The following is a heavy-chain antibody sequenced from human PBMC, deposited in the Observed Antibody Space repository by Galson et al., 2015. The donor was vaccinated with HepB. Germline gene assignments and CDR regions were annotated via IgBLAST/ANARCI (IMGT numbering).Heavy chain of an antibody. D-gene: IGHD6-19*01. CDR3: ARALRSSGWFDP. Sequence: SLRLSCAASGFTFSSYSMNWVRQAPGKGLEWVSSISSSSSYIYYADSVKGRFTISRDNAKNSLYLQMNSLRAEDTAVYYCARALRSSGWFDPWGQGTLVTVSS. CDR1: GFTFSSYS. V-gene: IGHV3-21*01. J-gene: IGHJ5*02. CDR2: ISSSSSYI.